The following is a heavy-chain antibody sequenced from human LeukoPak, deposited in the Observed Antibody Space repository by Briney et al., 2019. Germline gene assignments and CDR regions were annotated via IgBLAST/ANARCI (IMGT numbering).Heavy chain of an antibody. CDR1: GFTFDDYG. CDR2: VSSNGGST. CDR3: ARARVAIAPFDY. D-gene: IGHD3-3*01. J-gene: IGHJ4*02. Sequence: QSGGSLRLSCAASGFTFDDYGMNWVRQAPGKGLEYVSAVSSNGGSTYYANSVKGRFTISRDNSKNTLYLQMGSLRAEDMAVYYCARARVAIAPFDYWGQGTLVTVSS. V-gene: IGHV3-64*01.